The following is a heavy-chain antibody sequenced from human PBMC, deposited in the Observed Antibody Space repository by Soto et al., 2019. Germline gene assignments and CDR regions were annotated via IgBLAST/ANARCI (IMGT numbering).Heavy chain of an antibody. CDR3: AREGGDLNWFDS. J-gene: IGHJ5*01. CDR1: GFTCSSYS. CDR2: ISSSSSTI. Sequence: EVPLVESGGGLVQPGGSLRLSCAASGFTCSSYSMNWVRQAAGKGLEWVSYISSSSSTIYYADSVKGRFTISRDNAKNSLYLQMNSMRAEDTAVYYCAREGGDLNWFDSWGQGTLVTVSS. V-gene: IGHV3-48*01. D-gene: IGHD4-17*01.